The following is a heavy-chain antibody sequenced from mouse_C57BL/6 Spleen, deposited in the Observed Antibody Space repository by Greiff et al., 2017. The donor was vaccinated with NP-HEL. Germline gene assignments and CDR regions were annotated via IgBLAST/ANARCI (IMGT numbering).Heavy chain of an antibody. CDR3: ARPYGNFTFAWFAY. CDR1: GFTFSSYT. Sequence: EVQGVESGGGLVKPGGSLKLSCAASGFTFSSYTMSWVRQTPEKRLEWVATISGGGGNTYYPDSVKGRFTISRDNAKNTLYLQMSSLRSEDTALYYCARPYGNFTFAWFAYWGQGTLVTVSA. CDR2: ISGGGGNT. D-gene: IGHD2-10*02. J-gene: IGHJ3*01. V-gene: IGHV5-9*01.